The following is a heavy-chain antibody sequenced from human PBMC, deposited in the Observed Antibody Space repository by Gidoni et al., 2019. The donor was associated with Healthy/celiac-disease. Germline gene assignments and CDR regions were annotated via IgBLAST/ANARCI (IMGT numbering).Heavy chain of an antibody. CDR2: IYYSGST. D-gene: IGHD5-18*01. V-gene: IGHV4-39*01. CDR1: GGSISSSSYY. J-gene: IGHJ4*02. CDR3: ARSVDTAMVTAFDY. Sequence: QLQLPESCPGLVKPSETLSLTCTVSGGSISSSSYYWGWIRQPPGKGLEWIGSIYYSGSTYYNPSLKSRVTISVDTSKNQFSLKLSSVTAADTAVYYCARSVDTAMVTAFDYWGQGTLVTVSS.